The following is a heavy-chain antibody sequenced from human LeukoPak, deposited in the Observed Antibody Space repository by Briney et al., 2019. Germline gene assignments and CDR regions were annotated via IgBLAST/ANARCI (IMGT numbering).Heavy chain of an antibody. J-gene: IGHJ6*03. CDR3: AREGTGRYYYYYYMDV. Sequence: GGSLRLSCAASGFTFSSYSINWVRQAPGKGLEWVSSITSSSSYIYYADSVKGRFTISRDNAKNSLYLQMNSLRAEDTAVYYCAREGTGRYYYYYYMDVWGKGTTVTISS. D-gene: IGHD1-1*01. V-gene: IGHV3-21*01. CDR2: ITSSSSYI. CDR1: GFTFSSYS.